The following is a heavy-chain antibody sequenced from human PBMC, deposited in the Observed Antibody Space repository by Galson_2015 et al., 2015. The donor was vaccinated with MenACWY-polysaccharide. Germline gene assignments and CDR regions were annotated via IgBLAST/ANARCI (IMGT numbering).Heavy chain of an antibody. Sequence: SLRLSCAASGFAFNSYAMSWVRQAPGKGLEWVSSISGSGDSKSYADSVKGRFTISRDNSKNALFLQMNSLRAEDTAVYYCAKDRANWYYFDYWGQGTLVTASS. D-gene: IGHD1-1*01. CDR1: GFAFNSYA. J-gene: IGHJ4*02. CDR3: AKDRANWYYFDY. V-gene: IGHV3-23*01. CDR2: ISGSGDSK.